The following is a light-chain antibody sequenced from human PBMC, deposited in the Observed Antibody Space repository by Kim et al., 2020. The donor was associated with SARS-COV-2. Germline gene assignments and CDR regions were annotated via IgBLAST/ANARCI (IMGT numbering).Light chain of an antibody. J-gene: IGKJ1*01. Sequence: SPGEGAALPCCPRRSVSGNYVAWHQQKPGQAPTLVIYGASSRATGIPDRFSGSGSGTDFTLTINRQSPDDLAFYYHQQYSSPPWTFGQGTKVDIK. CDR3: QQYSSPPWT. CDR2: GAS. V-gene: IGKV3-20*01. CDR1: RSVSGNY.